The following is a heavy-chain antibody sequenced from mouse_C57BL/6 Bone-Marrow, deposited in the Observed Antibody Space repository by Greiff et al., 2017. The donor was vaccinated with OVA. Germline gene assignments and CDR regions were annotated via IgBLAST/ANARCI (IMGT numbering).Heavy chain of an antibody. D-gene: IGHD2-1*01. V-gene: IGHV1-5*01. J-gene: IGHJ2*01. CDR3: TRALYYGNPYYFDC. Sequence: EVLLVESGTVLARPGASVKMSCKTSGYTFTSYWLHWVKQRPGQGLEWIGAIYPGNSDTSYNQKFKGKAQLTAVTSSSTAYMALSSLTNEASAVYYCTRALYYGNPYYFDCWGKGTTLTVAS. CDR1: GYTFTSYW. CDR2: IYPGNSDT.